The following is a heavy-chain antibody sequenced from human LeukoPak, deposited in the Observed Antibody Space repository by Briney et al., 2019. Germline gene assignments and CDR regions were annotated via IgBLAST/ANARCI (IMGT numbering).Heavy chain of an antibody. CDR2: ISWDGGST. CDR3: AKDIILRGGYSYGLPDY. D-gene: IGHD5-18*01. CDR1: GFTFDDYA. J-gene: IGHJ4*02. V-gene: IGHV3-43D*03. Sequence: GGSLRLSCAASGFTFDDYAMHWVRQAPGKGLEWVSLISWDGGSTYYADSVKGRFTISRDNSKNSLYLQMNSLRAEDTALYYCAKDIILRGGYSYGLPDYWGQGTLVTVSS.